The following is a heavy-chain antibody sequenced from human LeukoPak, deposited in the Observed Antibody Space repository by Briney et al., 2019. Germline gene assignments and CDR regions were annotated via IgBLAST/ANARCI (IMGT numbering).Heavy chain of an antibody. CDR2: INPNSGGT. CDR3: ATLYGGYVTSDY. J-gene: IGHJ4*02. V-gene: IGHV1-2*02. Sequence: GASVKVSCKASGYRFTVYYMHWVRQAPGKGLEWMGWINPNSGGTHYAQKFLGRVTMTRDTSISTAYMELSRLTSDDTALYYCATLYGGYVTSDYWGQGTLVTVSS. CDR1: GYRFTVYY. D-gene: IGHD4-17*01.